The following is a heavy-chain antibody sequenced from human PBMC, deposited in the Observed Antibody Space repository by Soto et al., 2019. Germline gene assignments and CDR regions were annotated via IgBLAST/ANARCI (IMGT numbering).Heavy chain of an antibody. J-gene: IGHJ5*02. D-gene: IGHD3-22*01. CDR3: ARVVDYYDSSGYYLNWFDP. V-gene: IGHV1-18*01. Sequence: ASVKVSCTASGYTFTSYGISWVRQAPGQGLEGMGWISAYNGNTNYAQKLQGRVTMTTDTSTSTAYMELRSLRSDDTAVYYCARVVDYYDSSGYYLNWFDPWGQGTLVTVSS. CDR2: ISAYNGNT. CDR1: GYTFTSYG.